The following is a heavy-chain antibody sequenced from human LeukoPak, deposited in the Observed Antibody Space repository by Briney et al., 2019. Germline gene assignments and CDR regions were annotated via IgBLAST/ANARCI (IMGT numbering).Heavy chain of an antibody. CDR3: VTGPGRGYANEP. CDR1: GGSICNSY. D-gene: IGHD3-16*01. Sequence: SDTLSLTCAVSGGSICNSYCSWARQPPGKELEFIGYISTGGDINYNPSLRSRATMSINPSNNQLSLTLTSVTTADTAVYFCVTGPGRGYANEPWGQGSLVTVSS. J-gene: IGHJ5*02. V-gene: IGHV4-4*08. CDR2: ISTGGDI.